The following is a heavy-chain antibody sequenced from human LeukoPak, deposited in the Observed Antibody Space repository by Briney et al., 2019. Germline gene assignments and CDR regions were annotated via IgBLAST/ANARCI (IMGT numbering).Heavy chain of an antibody. D-gene: IGHD3-22*01. Sequence: SETLSLTCTVSGGSISSSSYYWGWIRQPPGKGLEWTGSIYYSGSNYYNPSLKSRVTISVDTPKNQFSLKLSSVTAADTAVYYCARHSPQTHDSSGYYYFDYWGQGTLVTVSS. J-gene: IGHJ4*02. CDR1: GGSISSSSYY. V-gene: IGHV4-39*01. CDR3: ARHSPQTHDSSGYYYFDY. CDR2: IYYSGSN.